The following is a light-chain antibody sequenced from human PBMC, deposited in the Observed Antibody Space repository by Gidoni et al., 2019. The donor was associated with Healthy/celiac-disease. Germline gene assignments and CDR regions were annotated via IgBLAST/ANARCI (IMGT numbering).Light chain of an antibody. CDR3: AAWDDSLSGPWV. Sequence: QSVLTQPPSASGTPGPRVTISCSGSSSNIGSNYVYWYQQLPGTAPTLLIYRNNQRPSGVPDRFSGSKSGTSASLAISGLRSEDEADYYCAAWDDSLSGPWVFGGGTKLTVL. CDR2: RNN. V-gene: IGLV1-47*01. CDR1: SSNIGSNY. J-gene: IGLJ3*02.